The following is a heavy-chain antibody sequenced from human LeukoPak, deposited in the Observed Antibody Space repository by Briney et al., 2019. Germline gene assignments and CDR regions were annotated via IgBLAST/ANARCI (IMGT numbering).Heavy chain of an antibody. CDR1: GFAFSSYA. V-gene: IGHV3-23*01. CDR3: AKDLRTGLVVIGFDY. D-gene: IGHD3-22*01. CDR2: ISGSGGST. Sequence: GGSLRLSCAASGFAFSSYAMSWVRQAPGKGLEWVSAISGSGGSTYYADSVKGRFTISRDNSKNTLYLQMNSLRAEDTAVYHCAKDLRTGLVVIGFDYWGQGTLVTVSS. J-gene: IGHJ4*02.